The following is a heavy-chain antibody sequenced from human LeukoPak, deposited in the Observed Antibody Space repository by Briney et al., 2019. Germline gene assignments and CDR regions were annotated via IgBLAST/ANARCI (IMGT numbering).Heavy chain of an antibody. V-gene: IGHV3-53*01. CDR3: ARVSGLGMNEYYQH. Sequence: ETLSLTCTVSGGSISSYYWSWIRQPPGKGLEWVSSIGTDDSTFYADSVRGRFTISRDNAKNTLYLQMNSLRAEDTAVYYCARVSGLGMNEYYQHWGQGTLVTVPS. CDR2: IGTDDST. CDR1: GGSISSYY. J-gene: IGHJ1*01. D-gene: IGHD3-16*01.